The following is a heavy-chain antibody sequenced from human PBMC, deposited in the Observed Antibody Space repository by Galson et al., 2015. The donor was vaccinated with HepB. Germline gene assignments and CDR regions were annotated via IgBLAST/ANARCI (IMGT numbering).Heavy chain of an antibody. CDR3: AGSPHYYDSSGTHY. V-gene: IGHV1-69*13. CDR1: GGTFSSYA. J-gene: IGHJ4*02. Sequence: SVKVSCKASGGTFSSYAISWVRQAPGQGLEWMGGIIPIFGTANYAQKFQGRVTITADESTSTAYMELSSLRSEDTAVYYCAGSPHYYDSSGTHYWGQGTLVTVSS. CDR2: IIPIFGTA. D-gene: IGHD3-22*01.